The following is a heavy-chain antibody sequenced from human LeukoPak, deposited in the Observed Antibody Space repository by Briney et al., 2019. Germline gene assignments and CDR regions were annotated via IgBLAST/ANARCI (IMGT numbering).Heavy chain of an antibody. CDR2: ISSSSGTI. J-gene: IGHJ6*02. Sequence: PGRSLRLSCAASGFTFSSYGMLWVRQAPGKGLEWLSYISSSSGTIYYADSVKGRFTISRDNAKNSLYLQMNSLRAEDTAVYYCARDTRSLMDVWGQGTTVTVSS. V-gene: IGHV3-48*01. D-gene: IGHD3-16*02. CDR3: ARDTRSLMDV. CDR1: GFTFSSYG.